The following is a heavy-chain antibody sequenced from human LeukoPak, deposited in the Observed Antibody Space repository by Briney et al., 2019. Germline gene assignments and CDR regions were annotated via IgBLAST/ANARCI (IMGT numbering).Heavy chain of an antibody. CDR3: ARRQTYYDILTGYPSPFDY. CDR1: SGSITNYY. CDR2: IHYSGST. J-gene: IGHJ4*02. Sequence: SETLSLTCTVSSGSITNYYWSWIRQPPGKALEWIGFIHYSGSTNYDPSLKSRVTISLDTSKNQFSLELSSVTAADTAVYYCARRQTYYDILTGYPSPFDYWGQGTLVTVSS. D-gene: IGHD3-9*01. V-gene: IGHV4-59*08.